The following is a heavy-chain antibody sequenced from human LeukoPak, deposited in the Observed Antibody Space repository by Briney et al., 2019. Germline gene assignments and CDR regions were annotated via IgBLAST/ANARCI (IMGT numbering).Heavy chain of an antibody. CDR3: ARSYCGGGSCGAFDI. V-gene: IGHV4-59*01. D-gene: IGHD2-15*01. CDR2: IYYSGNT. J-gene: IGHJ3*02. CDR1: GGSISSYY. Sequence: PSRTLSLTCTVSGGSISSYYWSWIRQPPGKGLEWIGYIYYSGNTNYNPSLKSRVTISVDTSKNQFYLRLSSVTAADTAVYYCARSYCGGGSCGAFDIWGQGTMVTVAS.